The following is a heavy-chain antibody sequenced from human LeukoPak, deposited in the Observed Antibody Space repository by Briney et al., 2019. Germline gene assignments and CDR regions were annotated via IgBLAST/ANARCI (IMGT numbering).Heavy chain of an antibody. CDR1: GGTFSSYA. D-gene: IGHD5-18*01. CDR2: IIPIFGTA. Sequence: ASVKVSCKASGGTFSSYAISWVRQAPGQGLEWMGGIIPIFGTANYAQKFQGRVTITADKSTSTAYMELSSLRSEDTAVYYCAREEVDTAMVTPVSLDYWGQGTLVTVSS. J-gene: IGHJ4*02. CDR3: AREEVDTAMVTPVSLDY. V-gene: IGHV1-69*06.